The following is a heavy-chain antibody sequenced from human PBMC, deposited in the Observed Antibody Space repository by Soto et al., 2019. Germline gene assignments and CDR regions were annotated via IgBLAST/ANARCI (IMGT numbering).Heavy chain of an antibody. CDR3: AKDSPGLFDYVWGSYRYFDY. CDR1: GFTFSSYA. J-gene: IGHJ4*02. D-gene: IGHD3-16*02. CDR2: ISGSGGST. V-gene: IGHV3-23*01. Sequence: EVQLLESGGGLVQPGGSLRLSCAASGFTFSSYAMSWVRQAPGKGLEWVSAISGSGGSTYYADSVKGRFTISRDNSKNTLYLQMNSLRAEDTAVYYCAKDSPGLFDYVWGSYRYFDYWGQGTLVTVSS.